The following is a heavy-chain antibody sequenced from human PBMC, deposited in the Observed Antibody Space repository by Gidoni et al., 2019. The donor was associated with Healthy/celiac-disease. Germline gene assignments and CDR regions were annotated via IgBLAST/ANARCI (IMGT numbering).Heavy chain of an antibody. CDR2: IWYDGSNK. J-gene: IGHJ5*02. CDR1: GFTSSSYG. Sequence: QVQLVESGGGVVQPGRSLRLSCAASGFTSSSYGMHWVRLAPGKGLEWVAVIWYDGSNKYYADSVKGRFTISRDNSKNTLYLQMNSLRAEDTAVYYCARGGIAAAGNWFDPWGQGTLVTVSS. CDR3: ARGGIAAAGNWFDP. D-gene: IGHD6-13*01. V-gene: IGHV3-33*01.